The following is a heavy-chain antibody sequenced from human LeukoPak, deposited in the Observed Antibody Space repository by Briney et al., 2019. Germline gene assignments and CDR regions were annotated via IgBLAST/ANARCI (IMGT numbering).Heavy chain of an antibody. V-gene: IGHV1-46*01. CDR2: INPSGGST. CDR3: ARACPYGNYYYYYMDV. D-gene: IGHD4-17*01. J-gene: IGHJ6*03. Sequence: ASVKVSCKASGYTFTSYYMHWVRQAPGQGLEWMGIINPSGGSTSYAQKFQGRVTMTRDMSTSTVYMELSSLRSEDTAVYYCARACPYGNYYYYYMDVWGKGTTVTVSS. CDR1: GYTFTSYY.